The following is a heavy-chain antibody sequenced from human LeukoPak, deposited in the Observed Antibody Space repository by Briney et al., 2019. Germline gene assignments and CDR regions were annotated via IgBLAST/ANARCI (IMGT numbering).Heavy chain of an antibody. CDR3: ARDYYYGSGSLPFPFDY. CDR2: INPNSGGT. Sequence: GASVKVSCKASGYTFTGYYMHWVRQAPGQGLEWMGWINPNSGGTNYAQKFQGWVTMTRDTSISTAYMELSRLRSDDAAVYYCARDYYYGSGSLPFPFDYWGQGTLVTVSS. J-gene: IGHJ4*02. V-gene: IGHV1-2*04. D-gene: IGHD3-10*01. CDR1: GYTFTGYY.